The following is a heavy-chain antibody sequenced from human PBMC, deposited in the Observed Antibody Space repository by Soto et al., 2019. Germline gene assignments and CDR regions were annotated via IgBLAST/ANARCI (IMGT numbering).Heavy chain of an antibody. V-gene: IGHV3-74*01. D-gene: IGHD2-2*01. CDR3: ARRKYCSSTTCFDY. CDR2: INTDGGST. Sequence: GGSLRLSCAASGFTFSSYWLHWVRQAPGKGLVWVSGINTDGGSTDYADSVKGRFIISRDNAKNTLYLQMNSLRAEDTAVYYCARRKYCSSTTCFDYWGQGTLVTVSS. CDR1: GFTFSSYW. J-gene: IGHJ4*02.